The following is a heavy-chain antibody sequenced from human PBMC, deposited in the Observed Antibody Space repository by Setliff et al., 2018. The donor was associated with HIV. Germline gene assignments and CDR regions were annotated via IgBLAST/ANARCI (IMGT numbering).Heavy chain of an antibody. Sequence: PSETLSLTCTVSGGSINSGDYYWSWIRQYPGQGLEWIGYVYYTGSTFYNPSLKSRVTISLDSSNDQLSLKLSSVTAADTAVYYCARYYYDSSGYINWFDPWGQGTVVTVSS. CDR2: VYYTGST. CDR1: GGSINSGDYY. J-gene: IGHJ5*02. V-gene: IGHV4-31*03. CDR3: ARYYYDSSGYINWFDP. D-gene: IGHD3-22*01.